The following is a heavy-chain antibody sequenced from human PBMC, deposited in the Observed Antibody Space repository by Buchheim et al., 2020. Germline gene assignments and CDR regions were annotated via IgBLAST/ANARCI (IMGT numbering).Heavy chain of an antibody. CDR2: IQSSGST. V-gene: IGHV4-39*01. J-gene: IGHJ4*02. CDR3: ARIDSSSWKDYFDY. CDR1: GGPITNTIYY. D-gene: IGHD6-13*01. Sequence: QLQLQESGPGLVKPSETLSLTCTVSGGPITNTIYYWGWIRQPPGKGLEWIGSIQSSGSTYYSPSLKSRFTLSVTTSKNQFSLKLSSVTAADTAVYYCARIDSSSWKDYFDYWGQGTL.